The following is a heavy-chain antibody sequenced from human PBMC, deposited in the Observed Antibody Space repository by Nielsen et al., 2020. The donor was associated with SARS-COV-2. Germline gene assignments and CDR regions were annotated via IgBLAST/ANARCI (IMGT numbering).Heavy chain of an antibody. V-gene: IGHV3-74*01. CDR1: GFTFSSYW. D-gene: IGHD6-13*01. CDR3: ARVEGSSWYFDY. J-gene: IGHJ4*02. Sequence: GGSLKISCAASGFTFSSYWMHWVRQAPGKGLVWVSRINSDGSSSSYADSVKGRFTISRDNAKNTLYLQMNSLRVEDTAVYYCARVEGSSWYFDYWGQGTLVTVSS. CDR2: INSDGSSS.